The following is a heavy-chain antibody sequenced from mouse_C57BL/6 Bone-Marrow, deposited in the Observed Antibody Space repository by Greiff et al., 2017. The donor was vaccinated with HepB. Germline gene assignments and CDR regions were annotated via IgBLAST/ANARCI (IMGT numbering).Heavy chain of an antibody. CDR3: AQTCAY. Sequence: DVKLQESGPVLVKPGASVKMSCKASGYTFTDYYMNWVKQSHGKSLEWIGVINPYNGGTSYNQKFKGKATLTVDKSSSTAYMELNSLTSEDSAVYYCAQTCAYWGQGTLVTVSA. V-gene: IGHV1-19*01. CDR2: INPYNGGT. CDR1: GYTFTDYY. J-gene: IGHJ3*01.